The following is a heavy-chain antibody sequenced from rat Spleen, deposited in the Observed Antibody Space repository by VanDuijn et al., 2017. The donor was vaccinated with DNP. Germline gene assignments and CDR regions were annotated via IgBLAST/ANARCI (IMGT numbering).Heavy chain of an antibody. Sequence: QVQLKESGPGLVQPSQTLSLTCTVAGFSLTSNNVHWVRQPPGKGLEWMGLIWNTGGTRYNSALKSRLGISKDTSKSQVFLKMNSLQTEDTAIYYCTRGGYGYLDYWGQGVMVTVSS. CDR2: IWNTGGT. J-gene: IGHJ2*01. CDR1: GFSLTSNN. V-gene: IGHV2-41*01. CDR3: TRGGYGYLDY. D-gene: IGHD4-3*01.